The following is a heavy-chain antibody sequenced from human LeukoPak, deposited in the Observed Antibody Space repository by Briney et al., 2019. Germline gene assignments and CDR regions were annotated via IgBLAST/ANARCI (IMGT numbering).Heavy chain of an antibody. CDR2: IYPGDSDT. CDR1: GYAFTTYW. V-gene: IGHV5-51*01. D-gene: IGHD2-15*01. J-gene: IGHJ4*02. CDR3: ARRGRDSEYFDY. Sequence: GESLQISCKGSGYAFTTYWIGWVRPMPGKGLGWMGIIYPGDSDTRYSPSFQGPVTISPDKSISTAYLQWSSLKASDSAMYYCARRGRDSEYFDYWGQGTLVTVSS.